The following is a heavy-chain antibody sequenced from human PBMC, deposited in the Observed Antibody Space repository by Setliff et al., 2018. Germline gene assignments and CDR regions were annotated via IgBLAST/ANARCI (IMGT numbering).Heavy chain of an antibody. CDR3: ARGGTYRYFDY. J-gene: IGHJ4*02. D-gene: IGHD2-15*01. CDR2: VYHTGTA. CDR1: GDSIITTYF. Sequence: PSETLSLTCTVSGDSIITTYFWSWIRQPPGKGLEFIGYVYHTGTANYDPSLESRVTLSVGTSKNQFSLKLSSVTAADTAVYYCARGGTYRYFDYWGQGTPVTVS. V-gene: IGHV4-59*01.